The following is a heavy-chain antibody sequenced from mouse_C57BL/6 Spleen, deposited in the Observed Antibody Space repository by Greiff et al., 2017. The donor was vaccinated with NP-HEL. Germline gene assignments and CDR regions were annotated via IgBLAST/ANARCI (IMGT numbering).Heavy chain of an antibody. J-gene: IGHJ2*01. CDR2: IDPNSGGT. Sequence: QVQLKESGAELVKPGASVKLSCKASGYTFTSYWMHWVKQRPGRGLEWIGRIDPNSGGTKYNEKFKSKATLTVDKPSSTAYRQLSSLTSEDSAVYYCARENLSRGYFDYWGQGTTLTVSS. CDR1: GYTFTSYW. V-gene: IGHV1-72*01. CDR3: ARENLSRGYFDY.